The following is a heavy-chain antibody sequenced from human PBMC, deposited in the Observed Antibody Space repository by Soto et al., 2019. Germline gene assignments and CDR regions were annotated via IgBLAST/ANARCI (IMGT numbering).Heavy chain of an antibody. D-gene: IGHD4-17*01. J-gene: IGHJ4*02. CDR3: ARYRYGSDECFDD. CDR1: GFSLSGTGMS. Sequence: QITLKESGPTLVKPTQTLTLTCAFSGFSLSGTGMSVGWIRQPAGEALEWLALIYWDDEKRYRPSLESRLTITKDTSRNQVVLTMATFDPVHTGGYCGARYRYGSDECFDDWGPGTLVTVSS. V-gene: IGHV2-5*02. CDR2: IYWDDEK.